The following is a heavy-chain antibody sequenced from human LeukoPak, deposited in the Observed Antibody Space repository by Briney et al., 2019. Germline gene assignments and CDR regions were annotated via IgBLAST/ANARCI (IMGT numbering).Heavy chain of an antibody. CDR2: IGFLDGIT. CDR3: AKPSDYGDYPH. J-gene: IGHJ4*02. V-gene: IGHV3-23*01. CDR1: GFTFGNYA. Sequence: PGGSLRLSCAASGFTFGNYAMTWVRQAPGKGLEWVSSIGFLDGITNYADSVKGRFTVSRDNSKDTLYLYMNNLRAEDTAVYSCAKPSDYGDYPHWGQGTLVTVSS. D-gene: IGHD4-17*01.